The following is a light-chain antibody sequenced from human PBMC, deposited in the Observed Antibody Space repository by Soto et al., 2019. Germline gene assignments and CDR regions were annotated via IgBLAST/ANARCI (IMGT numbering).Light chain of an antibody. V-gene: IGLV3-21*02. CDR1: NIGSRS. J-gene: IGLJ3*02. Sequence: SYELTQPPSVSVAPRQTATITCGGSNIGSRSVHWYQQKSGQAPVLVVFDDSVRPSGIPERISGYNSGNTATLTISGVEAGDEADYYCQVWDTTSDHGMFGGGTKLTVL. CDR2: DDS. CDR3: QVWDTTSDHGM.